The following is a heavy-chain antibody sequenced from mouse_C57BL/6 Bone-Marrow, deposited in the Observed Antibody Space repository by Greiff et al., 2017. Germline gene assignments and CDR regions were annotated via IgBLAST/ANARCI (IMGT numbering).Heavy chain of an antibody. CDR3: ASLYDGYSAWFAY. J-gene: IGHJ3*01. V-gene: IGHV1-81*01. Sequence: QVHVKQSGAELARPGASVKLSCKASGYTFTSYGISWVKQRTGKGLEWIGEIYPRSGNTYYNEKFKGKATLTADKSSSTAYMELRSLTSEDSAVYFCASLYDGYSAWFAYWGQGTLVTVSA. CDR1: GYTFTSYG. D-gene: IGHD2-3*01. CDR2: IYPRSGNT.